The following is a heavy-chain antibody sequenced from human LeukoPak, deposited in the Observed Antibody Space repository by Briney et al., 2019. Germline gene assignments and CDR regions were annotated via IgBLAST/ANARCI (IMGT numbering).Heavy chain of an antibody. Sequence: PSETLSLTCTVSGGSISSYCWSWIRQPPGKGLEWIGYIYYSGSTNYNPSPKSRVTTSVETSYNQFSLKLSTVLVAEAAVDYCAGAGQTMTYIDYWGQGTLVTVSP. D-gene: IGHD3-22*01. V-gene: IGHV4-59*12. CDR1: GGSISSYC. J-gene: IGHJ4*02. CDR2: IYYSGST. CDR3: AGAGQTMTYIDY.